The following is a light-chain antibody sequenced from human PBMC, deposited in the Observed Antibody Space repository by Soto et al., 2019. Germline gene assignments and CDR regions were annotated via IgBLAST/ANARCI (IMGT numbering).Light chain of an antibody. J-gene: IGLJ2*01. CDR3: SSYTSSSIVV. CDR2: EVS. CDR1: SSDVGGYNY. V-gene: IGLV2-14*01. Sequence: QSVLTQPASVSGSPGQSITISCTGTSSDVGGYNYVSWYQQYPGKAPKLMIYEVSNRPSGVSNRFSGSKSGNTASLTISGLQAEDEADYYCSSYTSSSIVVFGGGTKLTVL.